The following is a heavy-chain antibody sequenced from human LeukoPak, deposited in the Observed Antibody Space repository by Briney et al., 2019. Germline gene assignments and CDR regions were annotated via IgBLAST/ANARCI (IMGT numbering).Heavy chain of an antibody. D-gene: IGHD2/OR15-2a*01. V-gene: IGHV3-30-3*01. CDR2: ISYDGSNK. CDR3: ARDPPRENFLNYFDY. CDR1: GFTFSSYA. Sequence: GRSLRLSCAASGFTFSSYAMHWVRQAPGKGLEWVAVISYDGSNKYYADSVKGRFTISRDNSKNTLYLQMNSLRAEDTAVYYCARDPPRENFLNYFDYWGQGTLVTVSS. J-gene: IGHJ4*02.